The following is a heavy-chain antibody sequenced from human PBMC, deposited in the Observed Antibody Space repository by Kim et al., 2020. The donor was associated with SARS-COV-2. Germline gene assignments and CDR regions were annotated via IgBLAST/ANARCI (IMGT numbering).Heavy chain of an antibody. V-gene: IGHV3-23*01. J-gene: IGHJ6*02. D-gene: IGHD3-3*01. Sequence: RFTISRDNSKNTLYLQMNSLRAEDTAVYYCAKDPLRSLDPQDYYYYGMDVWGQGTTVTVSS. CDR3: AKDPLRSLDPQDYYYYGMDV.